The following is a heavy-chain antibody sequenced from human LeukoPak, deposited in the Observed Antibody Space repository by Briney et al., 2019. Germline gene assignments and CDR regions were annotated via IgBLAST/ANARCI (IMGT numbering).Heavy chain of an antibody. Sequence: SQTLSLTCTVSGGSISSGGYYWSWIRQHPGKGLEWIGYIYYSGSTYYNPSLKSRVTISVDTSKNQFSLKLSSVTAADTAVYYCARGSAGSGVDYWGQGTLVTVSS. CDR3: ARGSAGSGVDY. CDR2: IYYSGST. D-gene: IGHD3-10*01. CDR1: GGSISSGGYY. V-gene: IGHV4-31*03. J-gene: IGHJ4*02.